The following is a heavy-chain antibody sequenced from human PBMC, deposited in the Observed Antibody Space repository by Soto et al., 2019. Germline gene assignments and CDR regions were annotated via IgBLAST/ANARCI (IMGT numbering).Heavy chain of an antibody. CDR3: ASTRNPGENYYYYMDV. V-gene: IGHV5-51*01. Sequence: GESLKISCKGSGYSFTSYWIGWVRQMPGKGLEWMGIIYPGDSDTRHSPSFQGQVTISADKSISTAYLQWSSLKASDTAMYYCASTRNPGENYYYYMDVWGKGTTVTVSS. D-gene: IGHD3-16*01. CDR1: GYSFTSYW. CDR2: IYPGDSDT. J-gene: IGHJ6*03.